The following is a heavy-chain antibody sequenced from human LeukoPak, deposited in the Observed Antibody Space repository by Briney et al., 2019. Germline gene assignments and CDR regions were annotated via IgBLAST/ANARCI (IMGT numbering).Heavy chain of an antibody. J-gene: IGHJ4*02. V-gene: IGHV4-4*07. CDR2: IYTSGSN. CDR1: GCTISSYY. CDR3: ARGGYSYGARIFDY. Sequence: PAETLSLTCTVSGCTISSYYWNWIRQPAGKGLEWIGRIYTSGSNNYNPSLKSRVTMSVDTSKNQFSLKLSSVTAADTAVYYCARGGYSYGARIFDYWGQGTLVTVSS. D-gene: IGHD5-18*01.